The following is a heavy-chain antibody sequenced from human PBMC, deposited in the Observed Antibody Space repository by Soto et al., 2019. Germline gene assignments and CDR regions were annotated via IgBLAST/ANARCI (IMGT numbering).Heavy chain of an antibody. V-gene: IGHV3-30*18. CDR2: ISYDGSNK. CDR1: GFTFSSYG. J-gene: IGHJ6*02. Sequence: QVQLVESGGGVVQPGRSLRLSCAASGFTFSSYGMHWVRQAPGKGLEWVAVISYDGSNKYYADSVKGRFTISRDNSKNTLYLQMNSLRAEDTAVYYCANSITGTSNQYYYYYGMDVWGQGTTVTVSS. CDR3: ANSITGTSNQYYYYYGMDV. D-gene: IGHD1-20*01.